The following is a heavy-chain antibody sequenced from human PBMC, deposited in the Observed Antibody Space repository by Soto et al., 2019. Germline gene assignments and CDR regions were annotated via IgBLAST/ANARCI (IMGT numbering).Heavy chain of an antibody. D-gene: IGHD2-15*01. V-gene: IGHV1-8*01. Sequence: ASVKVSCKASGYTFTSYDINWVRQATGQGLEWMGWMNPNSGNTGYAQKFQGRVTMTRNTSISTAYMELSSLRSEDTAVYYCARGPEYCSGGSCVPSMDVWGQVTTVTVSS. CDR3: ARGPEYCSGGSCVPSMDV. CDR2: MNPNSGNT. J-gene: IGHJ6*02. CDR1: GYTFTSYD.